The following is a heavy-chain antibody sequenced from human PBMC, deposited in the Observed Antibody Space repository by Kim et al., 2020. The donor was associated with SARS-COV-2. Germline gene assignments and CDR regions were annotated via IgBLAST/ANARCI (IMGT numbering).Heavy chain of an antibody. J-gene: IGHJ4*02. V-gene: IGHV4-30-2*01. Sequence: YYNPSLKSRVTISVDRSKNQFSLKLSSVTAADTAVYYCARGRIAARIIDYWGQGTLVTVSS. D-gene: IGHD6-6*01. CDR3: ARGRIAARIIDY.